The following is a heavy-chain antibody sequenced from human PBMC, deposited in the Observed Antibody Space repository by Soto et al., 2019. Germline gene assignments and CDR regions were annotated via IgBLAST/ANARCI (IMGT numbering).Heavy chain of an antibody. CDR1: GGTFSSYA. CDR2: IIPIFGTA. V-gene: IGHV1-69*06. CDR3: ARDRKYSKYCGGDCGHYFDY. D-gene: IGHD2-21*02. Sequence: ASVKVSCKASGGTFSSYAISWVRQAPGQGLEWMGGIIPIFGTANYAQKFQGRVTITADKSTSSAYMELSSLRSDDTAVYYCARDRKYSKYCGGDCGHYFDYWGQGTLVTVSS. J-gene: IGHJ4*02.